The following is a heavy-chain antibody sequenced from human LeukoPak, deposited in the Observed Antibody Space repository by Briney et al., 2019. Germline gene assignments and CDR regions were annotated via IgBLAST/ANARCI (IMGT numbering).Heavy chain of an antibody. V-gene: IGHV4-39*07. CDR1: GGSISSSSYY. J-gene: IGHJ4*02. CDR2: IYYSGST. CDR3: AKVAKYYYGSETYYFFEH. Sequence: SGTLSLTCTVSGGSISSSSYYWGWIRQPPGKGLEWIGSIYYSGSTYYNPSLKSRVTISVDTSKNQFSLKLSSVAAADTAVYYCAKVAKYYYGSETYYFFEHWGQGTPVTASS. D-gene: IGHD3-10*01.